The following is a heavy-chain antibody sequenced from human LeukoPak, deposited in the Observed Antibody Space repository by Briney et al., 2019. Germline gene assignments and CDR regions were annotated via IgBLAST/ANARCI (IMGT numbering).Heavy chain of an antibody. CDR2: IIPSDGFT. Sequence: ASVKVSCKASGYTFTTYGISWMRQAPGHGLEWMGMIIPSDGFTTYAQKFQGRLTMTRDMSTSTVYMELSSLRSEDTALYYCATAGRRLFGVLIPLSFDYWGQGTLVTVSS. V-gene: IGHV1-46*01. D-gene: IGHD3-3*01. CDR1: GYTFTTYG. CDR3: ATAGRRLFGVLIPLSFDY. J-gene: IGHJ4*02.